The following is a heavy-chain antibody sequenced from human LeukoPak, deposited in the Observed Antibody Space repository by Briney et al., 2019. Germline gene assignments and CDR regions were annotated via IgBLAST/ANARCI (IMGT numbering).Heavy chain of an antibody. CDR1: GGSISSYY. CDR2: IYTSGST. CDR3: ARDSSQYSSSSGIDY. J-gene: IGHJ4*02. D-gene: IGHD6-6*01. V-gene: IGHV4-4*07. Sequence: PSETLSLTCTVSGGSISSYYWSWIRQPAGKGLEWIGRIYTSGSTNYNPSLKSRVTISVDKSKNQFPLKLSSVTAADTAVYYCARDSSQYSSSSGIDYWGQGTLVTVSS.